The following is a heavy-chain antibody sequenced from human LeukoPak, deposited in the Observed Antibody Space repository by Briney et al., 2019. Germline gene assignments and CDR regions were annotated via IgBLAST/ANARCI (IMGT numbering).Heavy chain of an antibody. CDR3: AKVSRPFIVGSQIFDY. J-gene: IGHJ4*02. D-gene: IGHD3-16*02. Sequence: PGGSLRLSCAASGFTFDDYAMHWVRQAPGKGLEWVSGISWNSGSIGYADSVKGRFTISRDNAKNSLYLQMNSLRAEDTALYYCAKVSRPFIVGSQIFDYWGQGTLVTVSS. V-gene: IGHV3-9*01. CDR2: ISWNSGSI. CDR1: GFTFDDYA.